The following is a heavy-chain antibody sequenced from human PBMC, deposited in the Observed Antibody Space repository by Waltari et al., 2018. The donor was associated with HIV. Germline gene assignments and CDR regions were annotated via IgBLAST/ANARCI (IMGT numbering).Heavy chain of an antibody. V-gene: IGHV4-34*01. CDR2: INHSGST. D-gene: IGHD5-12*01. CDR3: AGRGYSGYDTDY. J-gene: IGHJ4*02. Sequence: QVQLQQWGAGLLKPSETLSLTCAVYGGSFSGYYWSWIRQPPGKGLEWIGEINHSGSTNYNPSLKRRVTISVDTSKNQFSLKLSSVTAADTAVYYCAGRGYSGYDTDYWGQGTLVTVSS. CDR1: GGSFSGYY.